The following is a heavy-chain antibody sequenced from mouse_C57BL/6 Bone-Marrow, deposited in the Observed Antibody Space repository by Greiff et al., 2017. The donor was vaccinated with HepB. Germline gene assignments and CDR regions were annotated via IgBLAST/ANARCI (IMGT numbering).Heavy chain of an antibody. V-gene: IGHV7-3*01. D-gene: IGHD4-1*01. Sequence: EVKLVESGGGLVQPGGSLSLSCAASGFTFTDYYMSWVRQPPGKALEWLGFIRNKANGYTTEYSASVQGRFTISRDNSQSILYLQMNALRAEDSATYYGARSNWWYFDVWGTGTTVTVSS. CDR3: ARSNWWYFDV. CDR2: IRNKANGYTT. CDR1: GFTFTDYY. J-gene: IGHJ1*03.